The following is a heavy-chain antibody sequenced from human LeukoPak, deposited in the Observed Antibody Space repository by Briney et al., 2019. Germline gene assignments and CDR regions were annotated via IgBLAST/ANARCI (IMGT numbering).Heavy chain of an antibody. V-gene: IGHV4-4*07. D-gene: IGHD3-9*01. CDR3: ALRNFGNGFHI. J-gene: IGHJ3*02. Sequence: SETLSLTCTVSGGSISSYYWSWIRQPAGKGLEWIGRIYTSGSTNYNPSLKSRATISQDTSKNQFSLDLTSVTAADTAVYYCALRNFGNGFHIWGQGTLVTVSS. CDR2: IYTSGST. CDR1: GGSISSYY.